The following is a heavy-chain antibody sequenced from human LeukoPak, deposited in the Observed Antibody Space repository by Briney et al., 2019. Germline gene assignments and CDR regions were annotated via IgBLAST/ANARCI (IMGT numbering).Heavy chain of an antibody. Sequence: GGSLRLSCAASGFTFSSYTMSWVRQAPGKGLEWISVISGTGFTTYHTDSVKGRFTISRDNSKNTLYLQMDGLRAEDTAIYFCTKDVQVGPTRGFFDFWGQGTLVTVSS. J-gene: IGHJ4*03. CDR2: ISGTGFTT. CDR3: TKDVQVGPTRGFFDF. D-gene: IGHD1-26*01. V-gene: IGHV3-23*01. CDR1: GFTFSSYT.